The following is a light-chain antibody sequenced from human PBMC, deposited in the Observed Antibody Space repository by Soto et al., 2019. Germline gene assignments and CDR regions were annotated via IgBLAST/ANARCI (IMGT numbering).Light chain of an antibody. CDR1: SSNIGAGYD. CDR2: GNS. Sequence: QSVLTQPPSVSGAPGQRVTISCTGSSSNIGAGYDVHWYQQLPGTAPKLLIYGNSNRPSGVPDRFSGSKSGTSASLAITGLQAEDEADYYCQSYDSGLSGYVFGTGPKVTVL. J-gene: IGLJ1*01. CDR3: QSYDSGLSGYV. V-gene: IGLV1-40*01.